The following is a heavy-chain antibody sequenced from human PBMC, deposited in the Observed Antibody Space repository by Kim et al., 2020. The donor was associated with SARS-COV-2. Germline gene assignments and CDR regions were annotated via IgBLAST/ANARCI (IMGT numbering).Heavy chain of an antibody. J-gene: IGHJ4*02. CDR3: PRDWAAFSGSYGGKPADYGY. Sequence: ASVKVSCKASGYTFTSYGISWVRQAPGQGLEWMGWISAYNGNTNYAQKLQGRVTMTTDTSTSTAYMELRSLRSDVTAVYYCPRDWAAFSGSYGGKPADYGYWGQGTLVTVSS. D-gene: IGHD4-17*01. CDR1: GYTFTSYG. CDR2: ISAYNGNT. V-gene: IGHV1-18*04.